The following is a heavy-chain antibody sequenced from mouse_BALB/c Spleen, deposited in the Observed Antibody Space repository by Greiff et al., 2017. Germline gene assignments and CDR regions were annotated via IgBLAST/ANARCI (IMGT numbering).Heavy chain of an antibody. V-gene: IGHV1-54*01. CDR1: GYAFTNYL. D-gene: IGHD2-1*01. CDR3: ARGSGNYYWFAY. Sequence: VQLQESGAELVRPGTSVKVSCKASGYAFTNYLIEWVKQRPGQGLEWIGVINPGSGGTKYNEKFKGKATLTADKSSSTAYMQLSSLTSEDSAVYFCARGSGNYYWFAYWGQGTLVTVSA. CDR2: INPGSGGT. J-gene: IGHJ3*01.